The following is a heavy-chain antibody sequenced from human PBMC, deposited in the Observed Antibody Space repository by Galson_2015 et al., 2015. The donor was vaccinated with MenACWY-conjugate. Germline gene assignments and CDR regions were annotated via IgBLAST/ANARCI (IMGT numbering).Heavy chain of an antibody. CDR3: AKESSSGWFD. CDR2: ISGSGDKT. J-gene: IGHJ4*02. D-gene: IGHD6-19*01. Sequence: SLRLSCAASRFPFSDYVMNWVRQAPGKGLDWVSSISGSGDKTYYADSVRGRFTISRDNSKNTLHLQMNSLRAEDTDVYYCAKESSSGWFDWGQGSLVTVSS. V-gene: IGHV3-23*01. CDR1: RFPFSDYV.